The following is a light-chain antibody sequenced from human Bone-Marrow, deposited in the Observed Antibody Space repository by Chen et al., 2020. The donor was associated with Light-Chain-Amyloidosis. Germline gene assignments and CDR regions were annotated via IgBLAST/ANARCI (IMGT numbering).Light chain of an antibody. J-gene: IGLJ3*02. Sequence: QSALTQPASVSGSPGLSPTISCTASNSDVGNYHLVSLYQHHPGKAPKLIISGDFKRPSGVSKRFTGSKSGNTASLTISGLQNEDEAHYHCCAYTGSSTWVFGGGTKLTVL. V-gene: IGLV2-23*01. CDR1: NSDVGNYHL. CDR2: GDF. CDR3: CAYTGSSTWV.